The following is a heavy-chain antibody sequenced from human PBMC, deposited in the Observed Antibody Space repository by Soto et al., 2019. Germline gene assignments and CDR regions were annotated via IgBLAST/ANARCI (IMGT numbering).Heavy chain of an antibody. Sequence: PGGSLRLSCAASGFTFDDYAMHWVRQAPGKGLEWVSGISWNSGSIGYADSVKGRFTISRDNAKNSLYLQMNSLRAEDTALYYCAKDIRGGSYMYYYYYYGMDVWGQGTTVTAP. V-gene: IGHV3-9*01. CDR3: AKDIRGGSYMYYYYYYGMDV. CDR1: GFTFDDYA. CDR2: ISWNSGSI. D-gene: IGHD1-26*01. J-gene: IGHJ6*02.